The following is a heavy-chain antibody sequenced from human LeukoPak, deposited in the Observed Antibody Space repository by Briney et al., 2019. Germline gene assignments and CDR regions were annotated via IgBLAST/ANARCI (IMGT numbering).Heavy chain of an antibody. D-gene: IGHD6-6*01. V-gene: IGHV3-48*01. CDR1: GFTFSSYS. CDR2: ISSSSSTI. J-gene: IGHJ5*02. Sequence: GGSLRLSCAASGFTFSSYSMNWVRQAPGKGLEWVSYISSSSSTIYYADSVKGRFTISRDNAKNSLYLQMNSLRAEDTAVYYCARDARVYSSSYQNWFDPWGQGTLVTVSS. CDR3: ARDARVYSSSYQNWFDP.